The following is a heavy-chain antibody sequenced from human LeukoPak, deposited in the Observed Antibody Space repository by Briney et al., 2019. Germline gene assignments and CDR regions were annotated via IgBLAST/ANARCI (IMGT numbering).Heavy chain of an antibody. CDR2: IYYSGST. D-gene: IGHD3-22*01. CDR1: GGSICIYY. CDR3: ASVSTYYYDSSGYGVFDY. Sequence: SETLSLTCTVSGGSICIYYWSWIRQPPGKGLEWIGYIYYSGSTNYNPSLKSRVTISVDTSKNQFSLKLSSVTAADTAVYYCASVSTYYYDSSGYGVFDYWGQGTLVTVSS. V-gene: IGHV4-59*01. J-gene: IGHJ4*02.